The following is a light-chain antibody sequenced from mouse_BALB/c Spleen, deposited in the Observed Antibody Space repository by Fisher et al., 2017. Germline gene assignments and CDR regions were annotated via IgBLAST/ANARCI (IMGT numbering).Light chain of an antibody. V-gene: IGKV4-57-1*01. Sequence: DIVMTQTPAIMSASPGEKVTMTCRASSSVSSSYLHWYQQKSGASPKLWIYSTSNLASGVPARFSGSGSGTSYSLTISSMEAEDAAIYYCQQFTSSPSTFGAGTKLELK. CDR3: QQFTSSPST. CDR2: STS. CDR1: SSVSSSY. J-gene: IGKJ5*01.